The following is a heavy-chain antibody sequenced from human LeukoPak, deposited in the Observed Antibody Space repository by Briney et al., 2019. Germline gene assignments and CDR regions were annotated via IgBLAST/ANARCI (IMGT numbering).Heavy chain of an antibody. V-gene: IGHV3-15*01. J-gene: IGHJ4*02. CDR2: IKSKTDGGTT. Sequence: GGSLRLSCAAPGFPFINAWMTWVRQAPGKGLGWVGRIKSKTDGGTTDYAAPVKGRFSISRDDSKNTLYLQMNSLKAEDTAVYYCTRGGWLRYYFDYWGQGTLVTVSS. CDR3: TRGGWLRYYFDY. D-gene: IGHD5-24*01. CDR1: GFPFINAW.